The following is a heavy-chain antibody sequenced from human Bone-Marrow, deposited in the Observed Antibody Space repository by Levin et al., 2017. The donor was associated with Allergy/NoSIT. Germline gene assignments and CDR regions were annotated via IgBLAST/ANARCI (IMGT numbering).Heavy chain of an antibody. V-gene: IGHV1-2*02. CDR3: AILTHYYDSSGPHSFDV. CDR1: GYIFTDYY. J-gene: IGHJ3*01. D-gene: IGHD3-22*01. CDR2: VNPKTGGT. Sequence: ASVKVSCEASGYIFTDYYIHWVRQAPGQGLEWMGWVNPKTGGTHYIQKFEGRVTMTRDASPSTAYMELSRLTSDDTAVCFCAILTHYYDSSGPHSFDVWGQGTMVTVTS.